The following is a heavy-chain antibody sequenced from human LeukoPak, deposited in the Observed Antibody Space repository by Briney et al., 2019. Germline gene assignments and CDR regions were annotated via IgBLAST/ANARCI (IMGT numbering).Heavy chain of an antibody. Sequence: GGSLRLSCAASGFTISSSSINWGRQAPGKGLEWVSYISWSSRTIHYADSVKGRFIVSRDNAKNSLYLQMNSLRAEDTAVYYCAGSYCGGVCLGQFDYWGQGTLVTVSS. CDR3: AGSYCGGVCLGQFDY. CDR1: GFTISSSS. V-gene: IGHV3-48*01. CDR2: ISWSSRTI. D-gene: IGHD2-21*02. J-gene: IGHJ4*02.